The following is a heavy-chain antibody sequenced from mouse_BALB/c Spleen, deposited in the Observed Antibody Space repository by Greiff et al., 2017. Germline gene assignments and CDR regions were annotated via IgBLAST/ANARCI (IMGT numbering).Heavy chain of an antibody. CDR2: ISSGSSTI. CDR1: GFTFSSFG. J-gene: IGHJ4*01. Sequence: EVKLQESGGGLVQPGGSRKLSCAASGFTFSSFGMHWVRQAPVKGLEWVAYISSGSSTIYYADTVKGRFTISRGNPKNTLFLQMTSLRSEDTAMYYCARETTMDYWGQGTSVTVSS. D-gene: IGHD2-13*01. CDR3: ARETTMDY. V-gene: IGHV5-17*02.